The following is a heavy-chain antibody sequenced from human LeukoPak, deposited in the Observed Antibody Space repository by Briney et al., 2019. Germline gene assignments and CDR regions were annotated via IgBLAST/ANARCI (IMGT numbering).Heavy chain of an antibody. CDR1: GYTFTSYG. CDR3: ARDYDYVWGSYRYPIPDY. D-gene: IGHD3-16*02. J-gene: IGHJ4*02. CDR2: ISAYNDNT. Sequence: ASVKVSCKASGYTFTSYGINWVRQAPGQGLEWMGWISAYNDNTNSAQKFQGRVTMTTDTSTSTAYMELRSPRSDDTAVYYCARDYDYVWGSYRYPIPDYWGQGTLVTVSS. V-gene: IGHV1-18*01.